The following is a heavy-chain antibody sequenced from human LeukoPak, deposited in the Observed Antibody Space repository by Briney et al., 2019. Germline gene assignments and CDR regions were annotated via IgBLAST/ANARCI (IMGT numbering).Heavy chain of an antibody. Sequence: GGSLRLSCAASGFTFSSYSMNWVRQAPGKGLEWVSSISSSSSYIYYADSVKGRFTISRENAKNSLYLQMNSLRAGDTAVYYCARAGYSSSWYSRYFDLWGRGTLVTVSS. D-gene: IGHD6-13*01. CDR1: GFTFSSYS. V-gene: IGHV3-21*01. CDR3: ARAGYSSSWYSRYFDL. CDR2: ISSSSSYI. J-gene: IGHJ2*01.